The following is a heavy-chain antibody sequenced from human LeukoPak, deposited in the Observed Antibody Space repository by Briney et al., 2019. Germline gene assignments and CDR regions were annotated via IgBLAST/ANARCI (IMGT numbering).Heavy chain of an antibody. CDR1: GFTFSSYS. CDR3: ARDLGELGFDY. Sequence: AGGSLRLSCAASGFTFSSYSMNWVRQAPGKGLEWVSSISSSSSCIYYADSVKGRFTISRDNAKNSLYLQMNSPRAEDTAVYYCARDLGELGFDYWGQGTLVTVSS. D-gene: IGHD2-21*01. V-gene: IGHV3-21*01. J-gene: IGHJ4*02. CDR2: ISSSSSCI.